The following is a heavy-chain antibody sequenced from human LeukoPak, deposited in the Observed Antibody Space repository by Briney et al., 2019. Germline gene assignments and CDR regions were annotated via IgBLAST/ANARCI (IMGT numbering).Heavy chain of an antibody. CDR2: IIPIFGTA. J-gene: IGHJ5*02. D-gene: IGHD4-17*01. Sequence: ASVKVSCKASGGTFSSYAISWVRQAPGQGLEWMGGIIPIFGTANYAQKFQGRVTITPDEPTSTAYMELSSLRSEDTAVYYCARVRRSTVTTAWFDPWGQGTLVTVSS. V-gene: IGHV1-69*13. CDR1: GGTFSSYA. CDR3: ARVRRSTVTTAWFDP.